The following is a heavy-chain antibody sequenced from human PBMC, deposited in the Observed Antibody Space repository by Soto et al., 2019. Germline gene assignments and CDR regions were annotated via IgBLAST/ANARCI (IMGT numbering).Heavy chain of an antibody. CDR3: ARGPDVDTAMVTSGSWFDP. J-gene: IGHJ5*02. D-gene: IGHD5-18*01. CDR1: GGSISSGDYY. CDR2: IYYSGST. V-gene: IGHV4-30-4*01. Sequence: SETLSLTCTVSGGSISSGDYYWSWIRQPPGKGLEWIGYIYYSGSTYYNPSLKSRVTTSVDTSKNQFSLKLSSVTATDTAVYYCARGPDVDTAMVTSGSWFDPWGQGTLVTVSS.